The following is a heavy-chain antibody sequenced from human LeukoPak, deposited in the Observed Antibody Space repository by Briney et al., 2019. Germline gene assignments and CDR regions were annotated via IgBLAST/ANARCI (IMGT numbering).Heavy chain of an antibody. CDR3: ARARYSGSYYNWFDP. D-gene: IGHD1-26*01. V-gene: IGHV4-34*01. Sequence: SETLSLTCAVYGGSFSGYYWSWIRQPPGKGLEWIGEINHSGSTNYNPSLKSRVTISVDTSKNQFSLKLSSVTAADTAVYYCARARYSGSYYNWFDPWGQGTLVTVSS. CDR2: INHSGST. J-gene: IGHJ5*02. CDR1: GGSFSGYY.